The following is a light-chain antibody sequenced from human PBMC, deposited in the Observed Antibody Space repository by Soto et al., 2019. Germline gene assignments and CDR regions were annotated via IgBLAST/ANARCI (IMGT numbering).Light chain of an antibody. J-gene: IGKJ1*01. Sequence: EIVLTQSPATLSLSPLEIATLSVMASQSVSSYLAWYQQKPGQAPRLLIYDASTRATGIPARFSGSGSGTDFTLTISRLEPEDFAVYYCHQYESSLWTFGQGTKVDIK. V-gene: IGKV3-11*01. CDR3: HQYESSLWT. CDR1: QSVSSY. CDR2: DAS.